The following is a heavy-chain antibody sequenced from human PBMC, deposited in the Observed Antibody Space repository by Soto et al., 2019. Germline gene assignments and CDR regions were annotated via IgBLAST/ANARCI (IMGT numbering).Heavy chain of an antibody. CDR3: ARDQALALTVWGY. CDR1: GESIGSGGHY. D-gene: IGHD7-27*01. V-gene: IGHV4-31*03. CDR2: IYYSGST. Sequence: QVQLQESGPGLVRPSETLSLTCSVSGESIGSGGHYWNWIRQRPEKGLEWIGYIYYSGSTHYNPSLRSRLTISLDTSKNQFFLRLVSVTAADTALYYCARDQALALTVWGYWGQGIQVTVSS. J-gene: IGHJ4*02.